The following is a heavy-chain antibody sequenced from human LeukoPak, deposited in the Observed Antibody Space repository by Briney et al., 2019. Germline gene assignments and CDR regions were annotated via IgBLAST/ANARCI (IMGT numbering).Heavy chain of an antibody. V-gene: IGHV3-48*01. D-gene: IGHD4-17*01. CDR1: GFTFSSYS. CDR3: ARDATTDVGTVYMDV. CDR2: ISSSSSTI. Sequence: GGSLRLSCAASGFTFSSYSMNWVRKAPGKGLEWVSYISSSSSTIYYADSVKGRFTISRDNAKNSLYVQMNSLRAEDTALYFCARDATTDVGTVYMDVWGKGTTVTISS. J-gene: IGHJ6*03.